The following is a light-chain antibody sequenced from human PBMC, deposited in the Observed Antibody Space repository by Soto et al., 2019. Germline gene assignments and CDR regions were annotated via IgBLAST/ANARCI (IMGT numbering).Light chain of an antibody. CDR2: GNS. V-gene: IGLV1-40*01. CDR3: PSYDSSLSVLVV. Sequence: QSVLTQPPSVSGAPGQRVTISCTGSSSNIGAGYDVHWYQQLPGTAPKLLIYGNSNRPSGVPDRFSGSKSGTSASLAITGLQDEDEADYYCPSYDSSLSVLVVFGGGTKLTVL. CDR1: SSNIGAGYD. J-gene: IGLJ2*01.